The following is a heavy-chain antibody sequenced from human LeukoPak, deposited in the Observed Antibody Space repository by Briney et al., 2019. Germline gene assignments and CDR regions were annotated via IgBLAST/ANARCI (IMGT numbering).Heavy chain of an antibody. CDR1: GFTFSSYG. V-gene: IGHV3-30*02. CDR3: AKDEIQGVVGAGPGY. J-gene: IGHJ4*02. Sequence: GGSLRLSCAASGFTFSSYGMHWVRQAPGKGLEWVAFIRYDGSNKYYADSVKGRFTISRDNSKNTLYLQMNSLRAEDTAVYHCAKDEIQGVVGAGPGYWGQGTLVTVSS. D-gene: IGHD1-26*01. CDR2: IRYDGSNK.